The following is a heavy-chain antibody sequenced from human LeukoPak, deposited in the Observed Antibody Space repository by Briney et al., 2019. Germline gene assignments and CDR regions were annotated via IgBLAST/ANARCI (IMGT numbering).Heavy chain of an antibody. D-gene: IGHD6-6*01. CDR1: GFTFSSYS. CDR2: ISSSSSTI. Sequence: PGGSLRLSCAASGFTFSSYSMNWVRQAPGKGLEWVSYISSSSSTIYYADSVKGRFTISRDNAKNSLYLQMNSLRAEDTAVYYCASAGSSSSGPPLYYWGQGTLVTVSS. J-gene: IGHJ4*02. V-gene: IGHV3-48*01. CDR3: ASAGSSSSGPPLYY.